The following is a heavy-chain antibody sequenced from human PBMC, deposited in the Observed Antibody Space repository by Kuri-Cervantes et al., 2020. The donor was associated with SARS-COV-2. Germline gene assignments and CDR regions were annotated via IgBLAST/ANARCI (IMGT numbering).Heavy chain of an antibody. CDR2: ISYDGSNK. Sequence: GESLKISCAASGFTFSSYGMHWVCQAPGKGLEWVAVISYDGSNKYYADSVKGRFTISRDNSKNTLYLQMNSLRAGDTAVYYCAKDSGNLRYTVDPWGQGTLVTVSS. D-gene: IGHD1-14*01. V-gene: IGHV3-30*18. CDR3: AKDSGNLRYTVDP. J-gene: IGHJ5*02. CDR1: GFTFSSYG.